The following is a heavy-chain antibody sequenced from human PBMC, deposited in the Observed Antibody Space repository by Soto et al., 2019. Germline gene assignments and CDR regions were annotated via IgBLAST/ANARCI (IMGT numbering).Heavy chain of an antibody. CDR3: ARSQPIVVVVAATEYNWFDP. CDR1: GGSLSSSSYY. V-gene: IGHV4-39*01. CDR2: IYYSGST. D-gene: IGHD2-15*01. J-gene: IGHJ5*02. Sequence: ASETLSLTCTFSGGSLSSSSYYWGWIRQPPGKGLEWIGSIYYSGSTYYNPSLKSRVTISVDTSKNQFSLKLSSVTAADTAVYYCARSQPIVVVVAATEYNWFDPWGQGTLVTVSS.